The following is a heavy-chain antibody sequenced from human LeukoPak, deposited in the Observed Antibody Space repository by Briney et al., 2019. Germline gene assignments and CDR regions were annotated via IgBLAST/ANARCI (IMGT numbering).Heavy chain of an antibody. V-gene: IGHV3-43D*03. CDR3: AKDREVVAATPRNYYYGMDV. D-gene: IGHD2-15*01. CDR2: ISWDGGST. CDR1: GFTFDDYA. J-gene: IGHJ6*02. Sequence: ESLRLSCAASGFTFDDYAMHWVRQAPGKGLEWVSLISWDGGSTYYADSVKGRFTISRDNSKNSLYLQMNSLRAEDTALYYCAKDREVVAATPRNYYYGMDVWGQGTTVTVSS.